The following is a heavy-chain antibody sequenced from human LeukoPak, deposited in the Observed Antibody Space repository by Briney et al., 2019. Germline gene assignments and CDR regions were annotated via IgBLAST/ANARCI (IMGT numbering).Heavy chain of an antibody. Sequence: GASVKVSCKASGYTFTGYYMHWVRQAPGQGLEWMGRIIPIFGTANYAQKFQGRVTITTDESTSTAYMELSSLRSEDTAVYYCARDGITIFGVEFYYMDVWGKGTTVTVSS. J-gene: IGHJ6*03. D-gene: IGHD3-3*01. V-gene: IGHV1-69*05. CDR3: ARDGITIFGVEFYYMDV. CDR1: GYTFTGYY. CDR2: IIPIFGTA.